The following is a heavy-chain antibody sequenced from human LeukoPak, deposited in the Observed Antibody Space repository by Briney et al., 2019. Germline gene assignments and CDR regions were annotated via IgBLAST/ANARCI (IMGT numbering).Heavy chain of an antibody. CDR1: GYAFASYW. J-gene: IGHJ4*02. Sequence: HGESLQISCRVSGYAFASYWIGWVRQVPGKGLEWMGIIYPDDSDTKYSPSFQGQVTFSADKSTNTAYLQWSSLKASDTAMYYCARFEVNHEDSSSFYYFDYWGQGTLVTVSS. CDR3: ARFEVNHEDSSSFYYFDY. CDR2: IYPDDSDT. D-gene: IGHD3-22*01. V-gene: IGHV5-51*01.